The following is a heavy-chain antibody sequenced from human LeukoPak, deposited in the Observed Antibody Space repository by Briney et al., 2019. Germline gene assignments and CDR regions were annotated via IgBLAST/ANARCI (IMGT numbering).Heavy chain of an antibody. CDR3: ARDESGYDYKGAFDI. Sequence: SETLSLTCTVSGGSISSGDYYWSWIRQPPGKGLEWIGYIYYSGSTYYNPSLKSRVTISVDTSKNQFSLKLSSVTAADTAVYYCARDESGYDYKGAFDIWGQGTMVTVSS. V-gene: IGHV4-30-4*02. CDR2: IYYSGST. CDR1: GGSISSGDYY. D-gene: IGHD5-12*01. J-gene: IGHJ3*02.